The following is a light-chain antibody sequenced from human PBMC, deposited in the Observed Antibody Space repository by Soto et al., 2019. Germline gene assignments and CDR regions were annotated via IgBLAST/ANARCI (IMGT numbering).Light chain of an antibody. CDR3: QQYASPYT. CDR2: VAS. V-gene: IGKV3-20*01. Sequence: EIVLTQSPGTLSLSPGERATLSCRASESVSSTNLAWYQHKPGQAPRLLIYVASSRASGIPDRFSASGSGTDFILTISRLEPEDFAVYYCQQYASPYTFGPGTKLEIK. CDR1: ESVSSTN. J-gene: IGKJ2*01.